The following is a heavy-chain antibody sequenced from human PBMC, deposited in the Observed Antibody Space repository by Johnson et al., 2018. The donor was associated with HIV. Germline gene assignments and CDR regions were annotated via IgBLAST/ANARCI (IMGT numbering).Heavy chain of an antibody. J-gene: IGHJ3*02. D-gene: IGHD3-22*01. CDR3: ARATFYYDLSGYLTRPRAFDM. CDR1: GFTFSDFY. Sequence: QVQLVESGGGLVQPGESLRLSCAVSGFTFSDFYMSWIRQAPGKGLEWVSYISSSGGTIYYADSVKGRFTIPRDNAKKSLFLEMKSLRAEDTAFYYCARATFYYDLSGYLTRPRAFDMWGQGTMVTVSS. CDR2: ISSSGGTI. V-gene: IGHV3-11*01.